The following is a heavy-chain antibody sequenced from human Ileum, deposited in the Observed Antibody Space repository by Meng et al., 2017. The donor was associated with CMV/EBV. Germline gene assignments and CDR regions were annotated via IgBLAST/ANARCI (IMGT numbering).Heavy chain of an antibody. D-gene: IGHD2-15*01. J-gene: IGHJ4*02. CDR1: GGPISSGNYY. Sequence: LQGAGPELVSPPQDPSTPGTASGGPISSGNYYCGWIRQPPGKGLEWIGYIYYSGSTYYNPSVKRRVTISVDTTKNQFSLKLSSVTAADTAVYYWARQRGYCSGGSCYHFDYWGQGTLVTVSS. V-gene: IGHV4-30-4*08. CDR3: ARQRGYCSGGSCYHFDY. CDR2: IYYSGST.